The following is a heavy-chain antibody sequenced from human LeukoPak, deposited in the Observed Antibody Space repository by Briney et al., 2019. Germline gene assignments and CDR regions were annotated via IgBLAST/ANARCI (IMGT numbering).Heavy chain of an antibody. J-gene: IGHJ4*02. V-gene: IGHV3-7*01. D-gene: IGHD1-1*01. CDR1: GSTFSRYW. CDR3: ARQRYSDY. Sequence: GSLRLSCAASGSTFSRYWMTWVRQAPGKGLEWVANIKEDGSENSYVESVKGRFTISRDNAKNSLYLQLNSLRAEDTAVYFCARQRYSDYWGQGTLVTVSS. CDR2: IKEDGSEN.